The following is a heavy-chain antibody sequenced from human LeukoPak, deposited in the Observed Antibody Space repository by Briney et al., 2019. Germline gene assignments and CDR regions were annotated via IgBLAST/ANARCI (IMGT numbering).Heavy chain of an antibody. Sequence: ASVKVSCKASGYTFTGYYMHWVRQAPGQGLEWMGWINPNSGGTNYAQKFQGRVTMTRDMSTSTVYMELSSLRSEDTAVYYCARDPGYSSGIKGGFDYWGQGTLVTVSS. CDR2: INPNSGGT. V-gene: IGHV1-2*02. J-gene: IGHJ4*02. CDR3: ARDPGYSSGIKGGFDY. CDR1: GYTFTGYY. D-gene: IGHD6-19*01.